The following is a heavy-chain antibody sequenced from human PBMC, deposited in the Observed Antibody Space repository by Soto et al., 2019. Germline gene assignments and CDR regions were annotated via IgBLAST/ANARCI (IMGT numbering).Heavy chain of an antibody. D-gene: IGHD5-12*01. V-gene: IGHV3-9*01. CDR2: ISGNGGSI. J-gene: IGHJ6*01. CDR1: GVYLDDYA. Sequence: VQLVESGGSLVQPGGSLRLSCVASGVYLDDYAMHWVRQAPGRGLEWVSGISGNGGSIGFADSVKGGFTISRDNVKNSLYLQRSSLRVEDTGLYYCAKVATQRLSGSEGGYMAVLGKGTTVSVSS. CDR3: AKVATQRLSGSEGGYMAV.